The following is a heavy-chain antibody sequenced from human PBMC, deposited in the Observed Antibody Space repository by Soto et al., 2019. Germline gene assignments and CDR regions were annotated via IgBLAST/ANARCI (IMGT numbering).Heavy chain of an antibody. CDR2: IWYDGSKK. CDR1: GFTFSSYG. J-gene: IGHJ6*03. Sequence: GGSLRLSCAASGFTFSSYGMHWVRQAPGKGLEWVAVIWYDGSKKYYADSVKGRFTISRDNSKNTLYLQMNSLRAEDTAVYYCARPLNAAAAGTSDYYYYMDVWGKGTTVTVSS. V-gene: IGHV3-33*01. D-gene: IGHD6-13*01. CDR3: ARPLNAAAAGTSDYYYYMDV.